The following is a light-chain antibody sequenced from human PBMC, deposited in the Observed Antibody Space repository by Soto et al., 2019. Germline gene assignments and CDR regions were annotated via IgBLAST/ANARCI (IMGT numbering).Light chain of an antibody. J-gene: IGLJ1*01. Sequence: ALTQPASVSGSAGQSITIACTGTSSDVGSYNLVSWYQQHPGTAPKLMIYEGSKWPSGVSNRFSGSKSGNTASLTISGLQAEDEADYYCCSYAGNSSFVFGTGTKVTVL. V-gene: IGLV2-23*01. CDR3: CSYAGNSSFV. CDR1: SSDVGSYNL. CDR2: EGS.